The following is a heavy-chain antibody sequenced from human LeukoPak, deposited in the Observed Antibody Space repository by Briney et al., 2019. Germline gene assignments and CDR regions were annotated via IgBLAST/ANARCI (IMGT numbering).Heavy chain of an antibody. J-gene: IGHJ4*02. V-gene: IGHV1-18*01. CDR3: ARALKQQPIDY. Sequence: EASVEVSCKASGYTFTSYGISWVRQAPGQGLEWMGWISAYNGNTNYAQKLQGRVTMTTDTSTSTAYMELRSLRSDDTAVYYCARALKQQPIDYWGQGTLVTVSS. CDR2: ISAYNGNT. CDR1: GYTFTSYG. D-gene: IGHD6-13*01.